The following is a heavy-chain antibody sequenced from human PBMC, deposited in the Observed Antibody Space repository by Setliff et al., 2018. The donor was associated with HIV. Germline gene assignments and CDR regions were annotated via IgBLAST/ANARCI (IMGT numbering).Heavy chain of an antibody. CDR3: ARERNYGVNRPFDY. J-gene: IGHJ4*02. Sequence: ASVKVSCKASGYTFTTYAMNWVRQAPGQSLEWMGWINAGNGNTKYSQKFQGRVTITRDTSASTAYMELSSLRSEDTAVYYCARERNYGVNRPFDYWGQGTLVTVSS. CDR2: INAGNGNT. V-gene: IGHV1-3*01. CDR1: GYTFTTYA. D-gene: IGHD4-17*01.